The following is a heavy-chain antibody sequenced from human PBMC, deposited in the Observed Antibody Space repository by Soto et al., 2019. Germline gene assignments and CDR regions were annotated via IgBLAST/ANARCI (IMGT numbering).Heavy chain of an antibody. V-gene: IGHV4-34*01. CDR2: INHSGST. D-gene: IGHD1-26*01. Sequence: SETLSLTCAVYGGSFSGYYWTWIRQPPGTGLEWSGEINHSGSTYYNPSLKSRVTISVDTSKNQFSLKLSSVTAADTAVYYCARRGFMGATTIDYWGQGTLVTVSS. CDR3: ARRGFMGATTIDY. CDR1: GGSFSGYY. J-gene: IGHJ4*02.